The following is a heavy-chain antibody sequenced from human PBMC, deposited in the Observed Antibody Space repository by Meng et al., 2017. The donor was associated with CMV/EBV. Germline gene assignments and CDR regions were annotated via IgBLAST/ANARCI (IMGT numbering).Heavy chain of an antibody. V-gene: IGHV4-34*01. Sequence: CGGSFRGYYWSWIHQPPGKGLEWIGEINHSGSTNYHPSLKSRVTISVDTSKNQFSLKLSSVTAADTAVYYCTTRLVPATEYNWFDPWGQGTLVTVSS. D-gene: IGHD2-2*01. CDR2: INHSGST. J-gene: IGHJ5*02. CDR3: TTRLVPATEYNWFDP. CDR1: GGSFRGYY.